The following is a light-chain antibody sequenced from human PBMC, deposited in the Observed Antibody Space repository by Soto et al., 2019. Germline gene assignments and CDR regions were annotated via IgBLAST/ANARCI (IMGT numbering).Light chain of an antibody. CDR3: QQYYSTPQT. CDR1: QSVLYSSNNKNY. V-gene: IGKV4-1*01. Sequence: DIVMTQSPDSLAVSLGERATINCKSSQSVLYSSNNKNYLAWYQQKPGQPPKLLIYWASTRESGFPDRFSGSGSGTDFTLTISILQAEDVAVYYCQQYYSTPQTFGQGTKVEIK. CDR2: WAS. J-gene: IGKJ1*01.